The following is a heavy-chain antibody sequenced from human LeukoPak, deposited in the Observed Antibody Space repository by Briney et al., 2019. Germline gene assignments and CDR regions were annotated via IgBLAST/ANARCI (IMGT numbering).Heavy chain of an antibody. CDR3: AKDGGISGSYYTLVDYFDY. J-gene: IGHJ4*02. D-gene: IGHD3-10*01. V-gene: IGHV3-9*01. CDR2: ISWNSGSI. Sequence: GGSLRLSCAASGFTFEDYAMHWVRQAPGKGLEWVSGISWNSGSIGYADTVKGRFTISRDNANNSLYLQMNSQRAEDTALYYCAKDGGISGSYYTLVDYFDYWGQGTLVTVSS. CDR1: GFTFEDYA.